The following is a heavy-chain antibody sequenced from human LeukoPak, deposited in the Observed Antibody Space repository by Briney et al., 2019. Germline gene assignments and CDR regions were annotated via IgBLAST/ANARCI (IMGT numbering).Heavy chain of an antibody. CDR2: IGYTGDST. D-gene: IGHD4-23*01. V-gene: IGHV3-23*01. CDR3: AKSPTVDAAFDI. CDR1: GFTFSSYA. J-gene: IGHJ3*02. Sequence: GGSLRLSCAASGFTFSSYAMNWVRQAPGKGLEWVSGIGYTGDSTFYADSVKGRFTVSRDSSMNTLFLHMNSLRAEDTALYYCAKSPTVDAAFDIWGQGTMVTVSS.